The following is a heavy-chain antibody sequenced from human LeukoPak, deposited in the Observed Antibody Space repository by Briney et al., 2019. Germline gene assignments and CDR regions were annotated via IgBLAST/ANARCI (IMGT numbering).Heavy chain of an antibody. CDR1: GFSFSYYA. CDR3: ARVPRPCGSSTSCQGAFDV. J-gene: IGHJ3*01. Sequence: PGGSLRLSCAASGFSFSYYAMNWVRQAPGKGLEHVSTISGNGGSAYYGDSVKGRSTISRDNSKNTVFLQMGSLRADNMAVYFCARVPRPCGSSTSCQGAFDVWGQGTMVTVSS. V-gene: IGHV3-64*02. CDR2: ISGNGGSA. D-gene: IGHD2-2*01.